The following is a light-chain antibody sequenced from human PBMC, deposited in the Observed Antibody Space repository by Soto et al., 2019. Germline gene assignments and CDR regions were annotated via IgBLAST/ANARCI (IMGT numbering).Light chain of an antibody. J-gene: IGLJ2*01. Sequence: SELTQAASVSGAAGGAITISCPGTSSDVGSYNLVSWYQQHPGKAPKLMIYEGSKRPSGVSNRFSGSKSGNTASLTISGLQAEDEADYYCCSYAGSSTSVFGGGTKVTVL. CDR3: CSYAGSSTSV. CDR2: EGS. V-gene: IGLV2-23*01. CDR1: SSDVGSYNL.